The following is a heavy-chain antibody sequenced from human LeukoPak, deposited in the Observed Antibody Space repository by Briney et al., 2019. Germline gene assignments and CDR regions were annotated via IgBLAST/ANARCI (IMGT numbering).Heavy chain of an antibody. V-gene: IGHV4-39*01. CDR3: ARHVGSYYFPFDY. CDR1: GASVNTDY. Sequence: PSETLSLTCTVSGASVNTDYWSWIRQPPGKGLEWIGSIYYSGSTYYNPSLKSRVTISVDTSKNQFSLKLSSVTAADTAVYYCARHVGSYYFPFDYWGQGTLVTVSS. D-gene: IGHD1-26*01. CDR2: IYYSGST. J-gene: IGHJ4*02.